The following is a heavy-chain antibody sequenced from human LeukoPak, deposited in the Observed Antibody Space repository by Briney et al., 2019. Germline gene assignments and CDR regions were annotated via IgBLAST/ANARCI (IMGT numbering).Heavy chain of an antibody. CDR3: ARHIDNGWYAY. D-gene: IGHD6-19*01. V-gene: IGHV4-59*08. CDR1: GGSISSYY. Sequence: SETLSLTCTVTGGSISSYYWSWIRQPPGKGLEWIGYISYSGSTNYNPSLKGRVTMSVDRSRNQFSLKLNSVTAADTAVYYCARHIDNGWYAYWGQGTLVTVSS. J-gene: IGHJ4*02. CDR2: ISYSGST.